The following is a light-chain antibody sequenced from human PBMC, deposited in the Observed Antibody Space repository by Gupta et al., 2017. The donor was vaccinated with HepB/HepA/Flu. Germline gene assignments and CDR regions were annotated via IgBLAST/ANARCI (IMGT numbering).Light chain of an antibody. CDR1: SSDVGASNS. CDR3: SSYTTSSTLI. V-gene: IGLV2-14*03. CDR2: DVS. Sequence: QSALTQPASVSGSPGQSITISCTGTSSDVGASNSVSWYQHHPDKAPTVMIYDVSNRPSGVSNRFSGSKSGNTASLTISGLQAEDEADYFCSSYTTSSTLIFGGGTKLTV. J-gene: IGLJ2*01.